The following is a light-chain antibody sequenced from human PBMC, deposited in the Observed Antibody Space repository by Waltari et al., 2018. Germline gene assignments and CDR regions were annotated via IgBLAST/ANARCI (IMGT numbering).Light chain of an antibody. CDR3: TSYASSSTLV. V-gene: IGLV2-14*03. CDR1: SSDVGGYNY. Sequence: QSALTQPASVSGSPAQSITIPCTGISSDVGGYNYVSWYQQHPGKAPKVMIYDVGYRPSGGSSRFSGSKSGNTASLTISGLQAEDEADYYCTSYASSSTLVCGGGTKLTVL. J-gene: IGLJ2*01. CDR2: DVG.